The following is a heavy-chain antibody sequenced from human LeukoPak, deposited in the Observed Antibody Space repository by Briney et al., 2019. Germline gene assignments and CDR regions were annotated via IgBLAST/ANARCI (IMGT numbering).Heavy chain of an antibody. CDR1: GFTVSSNY. Sequence: GGSLRLSCAASGFTVSSNYMSWVRQAPGMGLEWVSVIYSGGSTFYADSVKGRFTISRDNSKNMLYLQMNSLRAEDTAVYYCARAPTMVRGVIITVGAFDIWGQGTMVTVSS. V-gene: IGHV3-66*01. CDR3: ARAPTMVRGVIITVGAFDI. D-gene: IGHD3-10*01. J-gene: IGHJ3*02. CDR2: IYSGGST.